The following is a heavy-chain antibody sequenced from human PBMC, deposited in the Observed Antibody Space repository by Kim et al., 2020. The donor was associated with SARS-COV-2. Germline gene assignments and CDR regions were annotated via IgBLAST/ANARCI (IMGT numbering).Heavy chain of an antibody. J-gene: IGHJ4*02. D-gene: IGHD2-15*01. CDR1: GFTFSSYG. Sequence: GGSLRLSCAASGFTFSSYGMHWVRQAPGKGLEWVAVISYDGSKKYYADSEKGRFTISRDNSKNTLYLQMNSLRAEDTAVYYCAKSVDADGQSFDDWGQGTRVTVSS. V-gene: IGHV3-30*18. CDR3: AKSVDADGQSFDD. CDR2: ISYDGSKK.